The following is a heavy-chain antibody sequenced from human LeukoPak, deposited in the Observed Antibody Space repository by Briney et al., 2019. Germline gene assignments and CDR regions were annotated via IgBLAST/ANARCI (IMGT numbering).Heavy chain of an antibody. D-gene: IGHD4-17*01. CDR3: AKAFTVTTPLDY. CDR2: ISYDGSNK. J-gene: IGHJ4*02. Sequence: PGRSLRLSCAASGFTFSSYAMHWVRQAPGKGLEWVAVISYDGSNKYYADSVKGRFTISRDNSKNTLYLQMNSLRAEDTAVYYCAKAFTVTTPLDYWGQGTLVTVSS. CDR1: GFTFSSYA. V-gene: IGHV3-30-3*01.